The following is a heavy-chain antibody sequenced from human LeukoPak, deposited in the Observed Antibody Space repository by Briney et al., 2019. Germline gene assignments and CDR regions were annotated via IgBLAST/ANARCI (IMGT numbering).Heavy chain of an antibody. CDR1: GFTFSNAW. CDR2: IKSKIDGGTT. V-gene: IGHV3-15*01. Sequence: GGSLRLSCAASGFTFSNAWMSWVRQAPGKGLEWVGRIKSKIDGGTTNYAAPVKGRFTISRDDSKNTLYLQMNSLKTEDTAVYYYTTRYGGTLDAFDIWGQGTMVTVSS. CDR3: TTRYGGTLDAFDI. J-gene: IGHJ3*02. D-gene: IGHD4-23*01.